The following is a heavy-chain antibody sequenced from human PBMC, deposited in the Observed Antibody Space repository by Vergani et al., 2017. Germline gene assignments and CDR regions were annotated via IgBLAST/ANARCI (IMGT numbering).Heavy chain of an antibody. D-gene: IGHD2-2*01. CDR3: AIVSVEGCSITSCYYYYMNV. CDR2: IIPIFDTA. V-gene: IGHV1-69*01. CDR1: GGTFSSYA. Sequence: QVQLGQSGAEVKKSGSSVKVSCKASGGTFSSYAISWVRQAPGQGLEWMGGIIPIFDTANYAQKFQCRVTITADESTSTAYMELRSLRSEDTAVYYCAIVSVEGCSITSCYYYYMNVWGKGTTVTVSS. J-gene: IGHJ6*03.